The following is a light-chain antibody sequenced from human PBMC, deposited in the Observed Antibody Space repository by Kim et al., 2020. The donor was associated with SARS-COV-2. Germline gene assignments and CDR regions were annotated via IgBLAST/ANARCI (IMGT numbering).Light chain of an antibody. V-gene: IGLV1-40*01. CDR2: DST. CDR3: QSFDNSLIRVV. Sequence: QSVLTQPPAVSGAPGQRVPFSCAGSSSNIGAGYGVNWYQQIPGTAPKLLISDSTNRPSGVPERFSGSISGTSASLVITGLQVDDEADYYYQSFDNSLIRVVFGGGTKVTVL. CDR1: SSNIGAGYG. J-gene: IGLJ2*01.